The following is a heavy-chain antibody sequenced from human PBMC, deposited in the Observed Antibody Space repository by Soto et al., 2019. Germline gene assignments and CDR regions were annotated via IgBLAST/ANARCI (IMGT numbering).Heavy chain of an antibody. CDR1: GFTFSSYA. Sequence: GGSLRLSCAASGFTFSSYAMKWVRQAPGKGLEWVAVIPFDGSNKYYADSVKGRFTISRDNSKNTLYLQMNSLRAEDTAVYFCARGPSSLTRFDYWGQGTLVTVSS. J-gene: IGHJ4*02. CDR3: ARGPSSLTRFDY. D-gene: IGHD2-2*01. V-gene: IGHV3-30-3*01. CDR2: IPFDGSNK.